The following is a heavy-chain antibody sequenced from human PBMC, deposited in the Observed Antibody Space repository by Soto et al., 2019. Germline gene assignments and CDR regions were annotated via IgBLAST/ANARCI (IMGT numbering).Heavy chain of an antibody. CDR3: ARGNRYCSGGSCYSANYYYYGMDV. V-gene: IGHV1-69*13. J-gene: IGHJ6*02. CDR2: IIPIFGTA. CDR1: GGTFSSYA. Sequence: GASVKVSCKASGGTFSSYAISWVRRAPGQGLEWMGGIIPIFGTANYAQKFQGRVTITADESTSTAYMELSSLRSEDTAVYYCARGNRYCSGGSCYSANYYYYGMDVWGQGTTVTVSS. D-gene: IGHD2-15*01.